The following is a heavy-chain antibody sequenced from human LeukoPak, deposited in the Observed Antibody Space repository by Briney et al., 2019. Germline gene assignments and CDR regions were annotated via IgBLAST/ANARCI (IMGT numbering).Heavy chain of an antibody. CDR3: ARRYFDY. J-gene: IGHJ4*02. V-gene: IGHV3-7*03. CDR2: IKQDGSEK. CDR1: GFVVGGNY. Sequence: GGSLRLSCAASGFVVGGNYMSWVRQAPGKGLEWMANIKQDGSEKYYVDSVKGRFTISRDNAKNSLYLQMNSLRAEDTAVYYCARRYFDYWGQGTLVTVSS.